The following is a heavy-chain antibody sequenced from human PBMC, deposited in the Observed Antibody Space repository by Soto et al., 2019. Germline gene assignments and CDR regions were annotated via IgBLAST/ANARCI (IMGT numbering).Heavy chain of an antibody. V-gene: IGHV4-61*01. J-gene: IGHJ5*02. CDR1: GDSVSSDRYF. D-gene: IGHD1-26*01. CDR2: ISYTGDT. CDR3: ARIGVGATVDL. Sequence: PSETLSLTCSVSGDSVSSDRYFWTWIRQPPGKGLEWIAYISYTGDTNYNPSLKSRVTISVDTSRNQFSLTLTSVTAAATGVYFCARIGVGATVDLWGQGTLVTVSS.